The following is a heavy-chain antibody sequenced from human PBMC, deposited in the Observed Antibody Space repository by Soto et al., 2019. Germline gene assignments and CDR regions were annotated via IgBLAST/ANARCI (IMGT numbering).Heavy chain of an antibody. CDR3: ARDGYCSGGSCYSVPVFDY. CDR1: GFTFSSYG. D-gene: IGHD2-15*01. CDR2: IWYDGSNK. V-gene: IGHV3-33*01. Sequence: QVQLVESGGGVVQPGRSLRLSCAASGFTFSSYGMHWVRQAPGKGLEWVAVIWYDGSNKYYADSVKGRFTISRDNSKNSLYLQINSLRAEDTAVYYWARDGYCSGGSCYSVPVFDYWGQGTLVTVSS. J-gene: IGHJ4*02.